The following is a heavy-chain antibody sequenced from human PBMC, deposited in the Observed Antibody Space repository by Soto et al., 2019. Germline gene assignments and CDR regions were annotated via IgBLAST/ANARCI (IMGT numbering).Heavy chain of an antibody. V-gene: IGHV4-39*01. CDR1: GGSISSSSYY. CDR3: ARSSIKPQVFMYPFDS. Sequence: SETLSLTCTVSGGSISSSSYYWGWIRQPPGKGLEWIESIYYSGSTYYNPSLKSRVTISVDTSKNQFSLKLSSVTAADTAVYYCARSSIKPQVFMYPFDSWSQGTLVTVSS. J-gene: IGHJ4*02. CDR2: IYYSGST. D-gene: IGHD3-3*01.